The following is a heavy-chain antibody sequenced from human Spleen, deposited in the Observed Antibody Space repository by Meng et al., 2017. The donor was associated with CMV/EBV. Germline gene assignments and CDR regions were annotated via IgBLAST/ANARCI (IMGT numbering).Heavy chain of an antibody. CDR1: GGSFSGYY. D-gene: IGHD2-8*01. CDR3: ARGQGTVWDYYGMDV. J-gene: IGHJ6*02. V-gene: IGHV4-34*01. CDR2: INHSGST. Sequence: YGGSFSGYYWSWIRQPPGKGLEWIGEINHSGSTNYNPSLKSRVTISVDTSKNQFSLKLSSVTAADTAVYYCARGQGTVWDYYGMDVWGQGTTVTVSS.